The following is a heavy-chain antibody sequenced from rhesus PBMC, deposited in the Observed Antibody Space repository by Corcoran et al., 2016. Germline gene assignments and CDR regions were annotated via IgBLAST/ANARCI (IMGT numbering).Heavy chain of an antibody. V-gene: IGHV4-127*01. J-gene: IGHJ4*01. CDR3: ARRLWGFDY. CDR1: GDSVSSGYG. Sequence: QVQLQESGSGLLKPSETLSLTCAVSGDSVSSGYGWTWIRQPPGKGLEWIGYIGGDAQGTNNNPTDKSQVTMSKDTTKNQYSQQMNSMTATGTAVYCCARRLWGFDYWGQGLLVTVSS. D-gene: IGHD7-45*01. CDR2: IGGDAQGT.